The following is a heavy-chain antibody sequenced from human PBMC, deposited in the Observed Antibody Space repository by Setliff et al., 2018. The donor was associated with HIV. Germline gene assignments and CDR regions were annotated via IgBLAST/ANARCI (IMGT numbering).Heavy chain of an antibody. Sequence: ASVKVSCKTFGYRFIGHYLHWVRLAPGQGPEWVGWINPETGDPNYAQKFRGRVLMTRDTSITTAFLHVAKLTSDDTAIYYCATGIPSDLDYWGQGTLVTVSS. CDR2: INPETGDP. CDR3: ATGIPSDLDY. J-gene: IGHJ4*01. CDR1: GYRFIGHY. V-gene: IGHV1-2*02. D-gene: IGHD2-21*01.